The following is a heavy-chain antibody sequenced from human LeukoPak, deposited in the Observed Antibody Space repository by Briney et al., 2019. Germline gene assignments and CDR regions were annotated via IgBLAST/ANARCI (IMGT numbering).Heavy chain of an antibody. D-gene: IGHD2-15*01. CDR2: ISSSGSTI. J-gene: IGHJ6*03. CDR1: GFTFSSYE. V-gene: IGHV3-48*03. Sequence: PGGSLRLSCAASGFTFSSYEMNWVRQAPGKGLEWVSYISSSGSTIYYADSVKGRFTISRDNAKNSLYLQMNSLRAEDTAVYYCARGGRDANYYYYYYMDVWGKGTTVTVSS. CDR3: ARGGRDANYYYYYYMDV.